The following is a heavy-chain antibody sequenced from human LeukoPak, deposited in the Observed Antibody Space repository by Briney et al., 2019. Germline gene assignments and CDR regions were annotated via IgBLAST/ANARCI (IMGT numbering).Heavy chain of an antibody. CDR1: GGTFSSHA. Sequence: SVKVSCKASGGTFSSHAISSVRQAPAQGLECMGGIIPIFGTANYAQKFQGRVTFTADESTSTSYMELSILRSEHTAVYYCARGGPSILVVVAAQYDAFDIWGQGTMVTVSS. D-gene: IGHD2-15*01. J-gene: IGHJ3*02. CDR3: ARGGPSILVVVAAQYDAFDI. CDR2: IIPIFGTA. V-gene: IGHV1-69*13.